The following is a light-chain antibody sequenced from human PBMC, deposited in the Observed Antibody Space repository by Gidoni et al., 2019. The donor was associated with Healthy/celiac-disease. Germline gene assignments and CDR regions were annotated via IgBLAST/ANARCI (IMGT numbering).Light chain of an antibody. V-gene: IGLV1-40*01. CDR2: GNS. CDR1: SSNIGAGYD. CDR3: QSYDSSLGRV. Sequence: QSVLTQPPSVSGAPGQRVTISCTGSSSNIGAGYDVHWYQQRPGTAPKLLIYGNSNRPSGVPDRFSGSKSGTSASLAITGLQAKDEADYYCQSYDSSLGRVFGGGTKLTVL. J-gene: IGLJ2*01.